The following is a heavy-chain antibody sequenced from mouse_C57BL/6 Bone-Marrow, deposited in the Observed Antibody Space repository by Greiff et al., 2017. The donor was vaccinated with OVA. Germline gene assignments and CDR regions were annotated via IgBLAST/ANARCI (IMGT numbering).Heavy chain of an antibody. V-gene: IGHV1-64*01. CDR3: ARSGVYYGSSPFAY. CDR1: GYTFNSYW. D-gene: IGHD1-1*01. J-gene: IGHJ3*01. Sequence: QVQLQQPGAELVKPGASVKLSCKASGYTFNSYWMHWVKQRPGHGLEWLGMHHPNSGSPNYHETVKSKATLTVYKSSSTAYMQLSSLTSEDSAVYYCARSGVYYGSSPFAYWGQGTLVTVSA. CDR2: HHPNSGSP.